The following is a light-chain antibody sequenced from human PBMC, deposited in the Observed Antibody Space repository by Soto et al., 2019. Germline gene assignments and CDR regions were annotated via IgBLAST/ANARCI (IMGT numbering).Light chain of an antibody. V-gene: IGKV3-15*01. CDR1: QSVTSN. Sequence: EMVITQSPATLSLSPGERATLSCRASQSVTSNLAWYQQKPGQAPRLLIYSASTRATGIPVTFSGAGSGTEFSLTISSLQSEDFAVYYCQQYDSRPFTFGHGTKVEIK. J-gene: IGKJ1*01. CDR2: SAS. CDR3: QQYDSRPFT.